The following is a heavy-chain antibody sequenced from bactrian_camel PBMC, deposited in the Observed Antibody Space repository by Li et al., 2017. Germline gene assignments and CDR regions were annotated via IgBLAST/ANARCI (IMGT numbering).Heavy chain of an antibody. V-gene: IGHV3S53*01. Sequence: HVQLVESGGGSVQAGGSLSLSCEASSYVIGGYCMGWFRQAPGKEREGVAAVDEDGSKKYADSVKGRFTIPQDNAKNTLFLQMVGLKPEDTATYYCAALEGGSWCPAPLAPALLDEYNFWGQGTQVTVS. CDR1: SYVIGGYC. CDR2: VDEDGSK. J-gene: IGHJ4*01. D-gene: IGHD2*01. CDR3: AALEGGSWCPAPLAPALLDEYNF.